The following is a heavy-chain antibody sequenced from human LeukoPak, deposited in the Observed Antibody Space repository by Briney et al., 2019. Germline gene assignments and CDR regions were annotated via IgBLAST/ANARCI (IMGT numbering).Heavy chain of an antibody. CDR2: INPIFGTA. Sequence: ASVKVSCKASGYTFTGYYMHWVRQASGQGLEWMGRINPIFGTANYAQKFQGRVTITTDESTSTAYMELSSLRSEDTAVYYCARGGQTGTTHYWGQGTLVTVSS. D-gene: IGHD1-1*01. CDR3: ARGGQTGTTHY. CDR1: GYTFTGYY. J-gene: IGHJ4*02. V-gene: IGHV1-69*05.